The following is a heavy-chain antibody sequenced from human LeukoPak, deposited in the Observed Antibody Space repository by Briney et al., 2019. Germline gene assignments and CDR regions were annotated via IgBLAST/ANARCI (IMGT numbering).Heavy chain of an antibody. CDR2: IYYSGST. D-gene: IGHD6-6*01. CDR3: ARDKGTSYLSSFDY. J-gene: IGHJ4*02. CDR1: GGSISSYY. Sequence: SETLSLTCTVSGGSISSYYWSWIRQPPGKGLEWIGYIYYSGSTNYNPSLKSRVTISVDMSKNQFSLKLSSVTAADTAVYYCARDKGTSYLSSFDYWGQGTLVTVSS. V-gene: IGHV4-59*01.